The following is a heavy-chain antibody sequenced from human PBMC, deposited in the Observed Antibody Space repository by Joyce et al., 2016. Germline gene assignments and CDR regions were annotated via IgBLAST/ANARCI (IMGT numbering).Heavy chain of an antibody. J-gene: IGHJ4*02. CDR2: INSGTTYK. CDR3: ARDLGYFDY. Sequence: EVHLVESGGGLVKPGGSLRLSCAASGFTFSTYNMNWVRQAPGKGLEWVSSINSGTTYKYYADSVQGRFTISRDNAKNSLYLQMNSLRAEDTAVYYCARDLGYFDYWGQGTLVTVSS. V-gene: IGHV3-21*01. CDR1: GFTFSTYN.